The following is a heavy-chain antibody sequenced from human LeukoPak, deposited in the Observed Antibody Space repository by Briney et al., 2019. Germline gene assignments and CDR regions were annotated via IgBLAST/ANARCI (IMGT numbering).Heavy chain of an antibody. V-gene: IGHV1-2*02. CDR2: INPNSGGGGT. CDR3: ARAVVELGFDY. Sequence: ASVKVSCKASGYTFTGYYVHWVRQAPGQGLEWMGWINPNSGGGGTNYAQKFQGRVTMTRDTSISTAYMELSRLNSDDTAVYYCARAVVELGFDYWGQGSLVTVSS. J-gene: IGHJ4*02. D-gene: IGHD1-7*01. CDR1: GYTFTGYY.